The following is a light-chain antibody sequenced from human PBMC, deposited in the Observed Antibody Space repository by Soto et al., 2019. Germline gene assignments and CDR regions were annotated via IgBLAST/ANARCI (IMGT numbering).Light chain of an antibody. V-gene: IGKV3-20*01. CDR2: GAS. Sequence: EMVLTQSPGTLSLSPGERATLSCRASQSVSSGYLAWYQQKPGQAPGLLIYGASSRATGIPDRFSGSGSGTDFTLTISRLEPEDFAVYYCQQYGSSGTFGQGTKVDIK. CDR1: QSVSSGY. CDR3: QQYGSSGT. J-gene: IGKJ1*01.